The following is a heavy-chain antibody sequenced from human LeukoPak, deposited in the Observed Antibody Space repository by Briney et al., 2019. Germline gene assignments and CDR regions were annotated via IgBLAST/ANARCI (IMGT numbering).Heavy chain of an antibody. Sequence: AGSLRLSCAASGFTFSSYGISWVRHAPGKGLERVSAISSNGGSTNYADSVKGRFTISRDNSKNTLYLQMNSLRAEDTAVYYCAKDRDILTGYPEIFDYWGQGTLVTVSS. CDR1: GFTFSSYG. J-gene: IGHJ4*02. V-gene: IGHV3-23*01. CDR3: AKDRDILTGYPEIFDY. CDR2: ISSNGGST. D-gene: IGHD3-9*01.